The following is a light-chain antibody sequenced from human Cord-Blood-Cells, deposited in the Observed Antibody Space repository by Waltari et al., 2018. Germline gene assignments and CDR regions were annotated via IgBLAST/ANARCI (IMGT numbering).Light chain of an antibody. Sequence: DIQMTQSPSTLSASVGDRVTITCRDSQSICRWLARYQQQPGKAPKLLIYNASSLESGVTSRVSGSGSETEFTLSSRRLQADEFASYYCQHYNSFGTFGRGTKVEIK. CDR1: QSICRW. J-gene: IGKJ1*01. CDR3: QHYNSFGT. V-gene: IGKV1-5*03. CDR2: NAS.